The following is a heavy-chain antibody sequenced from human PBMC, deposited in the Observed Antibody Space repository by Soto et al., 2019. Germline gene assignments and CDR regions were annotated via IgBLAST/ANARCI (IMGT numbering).Heavy chain of an antibody. CDR3: ARVSYDILTGYYDY. D-gene: IGHD3-9*01. Sequence: ASVKVSCKASGYTFTSYDINWVRHATGQGLEWMGWMNPNSGNTGYAQKFQGRVTMTRNTSISTAYMELSSLRSEDTAVYYCARVSYDILTGYYDYWGQGTLVTVSS. V-gene: IGHV1-8*01. CDR2: MNPNSGNT. J-gene: IGHJ4*02. CDR1: GYTFTSYD.